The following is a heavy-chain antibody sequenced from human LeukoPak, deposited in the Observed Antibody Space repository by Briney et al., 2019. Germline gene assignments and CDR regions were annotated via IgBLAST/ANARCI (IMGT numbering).Heavy chain of an antibody. CDR2: IIPILGIA. J-gene: IGHJ4*02. CDR1: GGTFSSYA. D-gene: IGHD2-15*01. V-gene: IGHV1-69*04. CDR3: ARDAADQEYFDY. Sequence: GASVKVSCKASGGTFSSYAISWVRQAPGQGLEWMERIIPILGIANYAQKFQGRVTITADKSTSTAYMELSSLRSEDTAVYYCARDAADQEYFDYWGQGTLVTVSS.